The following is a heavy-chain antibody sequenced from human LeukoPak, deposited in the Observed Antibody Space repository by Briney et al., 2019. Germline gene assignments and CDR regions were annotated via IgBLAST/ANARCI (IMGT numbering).Heavy chain of an antibody. Sequence: SETLSLTCTVSGGSISSSSYYWGWIRQPPGKGLEGIGSIYYSGSTYYNPSLKSRVTISVDTSKTQFYLNLSSVTAAVTAVYYCARRYYYNLGSFPFDFWGQGTLVTVSS. V-gene: IGHV4-39*01. D-gene: IGHD3-10*01. CDR2: IYYSGST. J-gene: IGHJ4*02. CDR3: ARRYYYNLGSFPFDF. CDR1: GGSISSSSYY.